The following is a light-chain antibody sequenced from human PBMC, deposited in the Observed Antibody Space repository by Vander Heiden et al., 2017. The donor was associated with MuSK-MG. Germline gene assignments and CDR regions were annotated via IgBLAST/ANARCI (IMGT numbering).Light chain of an antibody. CDR3: QQSDSTPLT. CDR1: QSISSY. Sequence: DIQMTQSSSSLSASVGDRVTITCRASQSISSYLNWYQQKPGKAPKLLIYAASSLQSGVPSRFSGSGSGTDFTLTISMLQPEDFATYYCQQSDSTPLTFGGGTKVEIK. CDR2: AAS. J-gene: IGKJ4*01. V-gene: IGKV1-39*01.